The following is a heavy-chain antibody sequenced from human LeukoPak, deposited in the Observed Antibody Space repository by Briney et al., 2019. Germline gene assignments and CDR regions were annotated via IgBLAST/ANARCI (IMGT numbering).Heavy chain of an antibody. D-gene: IGHD2-2*01. V-gene: IGHV3-21*01. CDR2: ISSSSSYI. CDR3: ARDTSTSRSNWFDP. J-gene: IGHJ5*02. CDR1: GFTFSSYS. Sequence: GGSLRLCCAASGFTFSSYSMKWVRKGPGKGMEWVSSISSSSSYIYYADSVKGRVTISRDNAKNSLYLQMNSLRAEDTAVYYCARDTSTSRSNWFDPWGQGTLVTVSS.